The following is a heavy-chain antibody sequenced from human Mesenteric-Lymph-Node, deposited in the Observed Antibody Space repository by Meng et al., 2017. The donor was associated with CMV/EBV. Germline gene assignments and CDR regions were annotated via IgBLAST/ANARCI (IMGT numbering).Heavy chain of an antibody. V-gene: IGHV3-7*01. Sequence: GGSLRLSCAASGFTFSSYWMSWVRQAPGKGLEWVANINRDGSEKYYVDSVKGRFTISRDNAKNSLYLQMNSLRAEDTAVYYCAREGGRGMTAVTTGWFDPWGQGTLVTVSS. D-gene: IGHD4-11*01. CDR1: GFTFSSYW. J-gene: IGHJ5*02. CDR2: INRDGSEK. CDR3: AREGGRGMTAVTTGWFDP.